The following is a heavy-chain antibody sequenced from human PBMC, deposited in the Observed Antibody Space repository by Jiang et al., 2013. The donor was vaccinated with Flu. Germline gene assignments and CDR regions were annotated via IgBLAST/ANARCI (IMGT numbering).Heavy chain of an antibody. CDR1: GGSISSYY. V-gene: IGHV4-59*01. J-gene: IGHJ4*02. CDR3: AKGRMATTFDY. CDR2: IYYSGST. D-gene: IGHD5-24*01. Sequence: TLSLTCTVSGGSISSYYWSWIRQPPGKGLEWIGYIYYSGSTNYNPSLKSRVTISVDTSKNQFSLKLSSVTAADTAVYYCAKGRMATTFDYWGQGTLVTVSS.